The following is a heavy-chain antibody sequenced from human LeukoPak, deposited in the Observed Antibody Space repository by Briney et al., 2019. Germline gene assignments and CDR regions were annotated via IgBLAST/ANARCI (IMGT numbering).Heavy chain of an antibody. D-gene: IGHD3-22*01. CDR2: ISSSGSTI. V-gene: IGHV3-48*03. J-gene: IGHJ4*02. CDR3: ARESYDSSDYYIFFDY. CDR1: GFTFSSYE. Sequence: GGSLRLSCAASGFTFSSYEMNWVRQAPGKGLEWVSYISSSGSTIYYADSVKGRFTISRDNAKNSLYLQMNSLRAEDTAVYYRARESYDSSDYYIFFDYWGQGTLVTVSS.